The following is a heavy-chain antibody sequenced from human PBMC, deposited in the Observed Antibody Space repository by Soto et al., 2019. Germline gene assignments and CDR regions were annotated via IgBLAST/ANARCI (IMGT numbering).Heavy chain of an antibody. CDR2: ISTYNGNT. V-gene: IGHV1-18*04. D-gene: IGHD3-16*02. CDR1: GYTFTNYG. CDR3: AKDRDLWGSYRYLCDY. J-gene: IGHJ4*02. Sequence: QVQLVQSGAEVKQPGASVKVSCQASGYTFTNYGINWVRQAPGQGLEWMGWISTYNGNTNYAQIVQGRLTMTTDTSTGTAYMELRTLRSDDTAVYYCAKDRDLWGSYRYLCDYWGQGTLVTVSS.